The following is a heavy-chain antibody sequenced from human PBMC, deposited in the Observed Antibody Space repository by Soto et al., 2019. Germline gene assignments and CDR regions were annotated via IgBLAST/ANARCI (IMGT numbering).Heavy chain of an antibody. D-gene: IGHD6-6*01. CDR2: IYNSGNT. Sequence: QVQLQESGPGLVKPSETLSLTCTVSGGSISSYYWNWIRQPPGKGLEWILYIYNSGNTNYNPSLRSRVTISVDTSKNQFSLKLTSVTAADTAVYYCAAPPRYWGQGTLVTVSS. J-gene: IGHJ4*02. V-gene: IGHV4-59*01. CDR1: GGSISSYY. CDR3: AAPPRY.